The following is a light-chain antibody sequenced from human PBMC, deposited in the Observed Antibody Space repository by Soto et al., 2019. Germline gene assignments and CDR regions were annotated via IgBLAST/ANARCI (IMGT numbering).Light chain of an antibody. CDR3: SSYTTSSTFV. Sequence: QSVLTQPPSVSGSPGQSVTISCTGTSSDVGSHNGVSWYQQPPGTAPKLMIYEVTNRPSGVPDRSSGSKSGNTASLTISGLQAEDEADYYCSSYTTSSTFVFGTGTKVTVL. CDR2: EVT. V-gene: IGLV2-18*02. CDR1: SSDVGSHNG. J-gene: IGLJ1*01.